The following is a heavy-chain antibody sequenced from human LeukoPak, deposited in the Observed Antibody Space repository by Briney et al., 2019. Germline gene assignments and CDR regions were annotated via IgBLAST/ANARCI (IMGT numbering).Heavy chain of an antibody. CDR3: ARAGHSDFNWFDP. Sequence: ASVKVSCKASGYTFTGYYMHWVRQVPGQGLEWLGWIKPNSGGTKYAQKFQGRVTMTRDTSISTAYMELSGLRSDDTAAYYCARAGHSDFNWFDPWGQGTLVTVSS. D-gene: IGHD2-15*01. V-gene: IGHV1-2*02. J-gene: IGHJ5*02. CDR2: IKPNSGGT. CDR1: GYTFTGYY.